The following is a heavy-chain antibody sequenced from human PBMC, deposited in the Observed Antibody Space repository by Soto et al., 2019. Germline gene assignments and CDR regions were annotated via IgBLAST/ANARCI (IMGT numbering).Heavy chain of an antibody. Sequence: QVQLVESGGGVVQPGRSLRLSCAASGFTFSSYAMHWVHQAPGKGLEWVAVISYDGTNNYADSVKGRFTISRDNSKNTLYLQMNSLRAEDTAFYYCASGSDSSGYYYLGRYWAQGTLVTVSS. CDR2: ISYDGTN. CDR1: GFTFSSYA. D-gene: IGHD3-22*01. CDR3: ASGSDSSGYYYLGRY. V-gene: IGHV3-30-3*01. J-gene: IGHJ4*02.